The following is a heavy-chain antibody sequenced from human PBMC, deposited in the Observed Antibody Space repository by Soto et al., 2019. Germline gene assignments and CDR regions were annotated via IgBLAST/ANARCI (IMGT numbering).Heavy chain of an antibody. CDR3: ARAHGDYNYFDY. Sequence: GGSLRLSCAASGFTFSSYAMHWVRQAPGKGLEWVAVISYDGSNKYYADSVKGRFTISRDNSKNTLYLQMNSLRAEDTAVYYCARAHGDYNYFDYWGQGTLVTVSS. V-gene: IGHV3-30-3*01. D-gene: IGHD4-17*01. CDR2: ISYDGSNK. J-gene: IGHJ4*02. CDR1: GFTFSSYA.